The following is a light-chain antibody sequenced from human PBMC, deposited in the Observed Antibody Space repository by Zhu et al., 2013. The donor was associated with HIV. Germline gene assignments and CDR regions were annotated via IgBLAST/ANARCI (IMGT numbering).Light chain of an antibody. CDR2: QDD. Sequence: SYEVTQPPSVSVSPGQTASITCSGDKLGDKYVCWYQQKPGQSPLLVIFQDDTRPSGIPERFSGSNSGNTATLTISGTQAMDEADYYCQAWDSRTAVFGGGTKLTVL. V-gene: IGLV3-1*01. CDR3: QAWDSRTAV. J-gene: IGLJ2*01. CDR1: KLGDKY.